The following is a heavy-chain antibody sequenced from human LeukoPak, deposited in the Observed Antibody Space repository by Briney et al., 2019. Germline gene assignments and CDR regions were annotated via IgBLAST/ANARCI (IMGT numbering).Heavy chain of an antibody. CDR1: GGTFSSYA. CDR3: ARFRSTARYYFDY. V-gene: IGHV1-69*05. J-gene: IGHJ4*02. CDR2: IIPIFGTA. D-gene: IGHD6-6*01. Sequence: SVKVSCKASGGTFSSYAISWVRQAPGQGLEWMGGIIPIFGTANYAQRFQGRVTITTDESTSTAYMELSSLRSEDTAVYYCARFRSTARYYFDYWGQGTLVTVSS.